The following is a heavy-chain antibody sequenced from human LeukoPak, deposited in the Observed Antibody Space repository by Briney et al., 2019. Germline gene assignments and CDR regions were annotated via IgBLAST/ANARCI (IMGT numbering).Heavy chain of an antibody. Sequence: GGSLRLSCEASGFTFSTYNMNWVRQAPGKRLEWVSSITSSSSYAFYADSVRGRFTISRDNSKNTVYLQMNNLKTEDTAVYYCASVLDYWGQGILVTVSS. CDR1: GFTFSTYN. V-gene: IGHV3-21*01. CDR3: ASVLDY. J-gene: IGHJ4*02. CDR2: ITSSSSYA.